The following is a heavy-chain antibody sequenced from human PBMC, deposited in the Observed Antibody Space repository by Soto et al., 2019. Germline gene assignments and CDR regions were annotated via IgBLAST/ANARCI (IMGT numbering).Heavy chain of an antibody. CDR3: ERVPYYYDSGGYRQQVEN. CDR2: ISYDGSNK. V-gene: IGHV3-30-3*01. CDR1: GFTFNHYA. D-gene: IGHD3-22*01. Sequence: GGSLRLSCAASGFTFNHYALHLVRQAPAKGLEWVSVISYDGSNKYYADSVKGRFTVSRDNSENTLYLQMNSLRADDTPVYYCERVPYYYDSGGYRQQVENWGEGT. J-gene: IGHJ4*02.